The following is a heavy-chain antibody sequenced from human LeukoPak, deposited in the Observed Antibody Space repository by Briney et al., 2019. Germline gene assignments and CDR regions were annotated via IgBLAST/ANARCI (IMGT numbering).Heavy chain of an antibody. J-gene: IGHJ4*02. CDR3: ARDQFGGYDY. V-gene: IGHV3-30-3*01. CDR2: ISYDGSNK. Sequence: GRSLRLSCAASGFTFSSYAMHWVRQAPGKGLEWVAVISYDGSNKYYADPVKGRFTISRDNSKNTLYLQMNSLRAEDTAVYYCARDQFGGYDYWGQGTLVTVSS. D-gene: IGHD5-12*01. CDR1: GFTFSSYA.